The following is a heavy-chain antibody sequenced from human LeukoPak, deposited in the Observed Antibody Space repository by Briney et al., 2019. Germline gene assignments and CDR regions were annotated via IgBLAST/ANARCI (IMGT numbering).Heavy chain of an antibody. CDR3: ARMSPHHTWEQLGFDY. CDR1: EYTFTDYS. V-gene: IGHV1-2*02. Sequence: GASVKVSCKASEYTFTDYSMHWVRQAPGQRPEWMGWVNPNSGSTSYAPRFQGRVSMTTDTSITTAFMELSGLTSDDTAVYYCARMSPHHTWEQLGFDYWGQGTLVTVSP. J-gene: IGHJ4*02. CDR2: VNPNSGST. D-gene: IGHD1-26*01.